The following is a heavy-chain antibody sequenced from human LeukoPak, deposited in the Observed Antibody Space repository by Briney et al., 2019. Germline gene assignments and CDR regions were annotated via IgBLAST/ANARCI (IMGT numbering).Heavy chain of an antibody. CDR1: GFTFSSYS. Sequence: GGSLRLSCAASGFTFSSYSMNWVRQAPGKGLEWVSHIGWNSGNIAYADSVQGRFTISRDNAKNSLYLQMNNLRAEDTALYYCAKEVGLGRGYYFDYWGQGTLVTVSS. J-gene: IGHJ4*02. V-gene: IGHV3-9*01. D-gene: IGHD3-16*01. CDR2: IGWNSGNI. CDR3: AKEVGLGRGYYFDY.